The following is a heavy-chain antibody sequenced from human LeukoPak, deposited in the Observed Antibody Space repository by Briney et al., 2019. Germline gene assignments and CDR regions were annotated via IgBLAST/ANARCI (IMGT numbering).Heavy chain of an antibody. CDR2: IYISGST. D-gene: IGHD3-10*01. CDR1: GGSISSYY. Sequence: PSETLSLTCTVSGGSISSYYWSWIRQPAGKGLEWIGRIYISGSTNYNPSLRSRVTMSVDTSKNQFSLKLSSVTAADTAVYYCARDKGGSGSYRVDYWGQGTLVTVSS. CDR3: ARDKGGSGSYRVDY. J-gene: IGHJ4*02. V-gene: IGHV4-4*07.